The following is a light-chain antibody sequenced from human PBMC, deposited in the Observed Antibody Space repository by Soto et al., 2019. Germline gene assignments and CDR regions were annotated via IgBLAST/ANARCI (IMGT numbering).Light chain of an antibody. J-gene: IGLJ1*01. CDR3: AVWDDSLNAYV. CDR1: SSNIGSNT. CDR2: SHN. Sequence: QSVLTQPPSASGTPGQRVTISCSGSSSNIGSNTVNWYQQLPGTAPKLLIYSHNQRPSGVPDRFSGSKSGTSASLAISGLQSEDEADYYCAVWDDSLNAYVFGTGTKVTVL. V-gene: IGLV1-44*01.